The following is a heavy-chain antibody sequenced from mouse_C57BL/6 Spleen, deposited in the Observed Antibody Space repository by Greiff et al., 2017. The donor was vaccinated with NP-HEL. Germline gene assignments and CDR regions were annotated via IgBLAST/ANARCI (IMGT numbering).Heavy chain of an antibody. V-gene: IGHV1-15*01. CDR2: IDPETGGT. Sequence: QVQLQQSGAELVRPGASVTLSCKASGYTFTDYEMHWVKQTPVHGLEWIGAIDPETGGTAYNQKFKGKAILTADKSSSTAYMELRSLTSEDSAVYYCTRGTTVVARGWYFDVWGTGTTVTVSS. CDR1: GYTFTDYE. CDR3: TRGTTVVARGWYFDV. D-gene: IGHD1-1*01. J-gene: IGHJ1*03.